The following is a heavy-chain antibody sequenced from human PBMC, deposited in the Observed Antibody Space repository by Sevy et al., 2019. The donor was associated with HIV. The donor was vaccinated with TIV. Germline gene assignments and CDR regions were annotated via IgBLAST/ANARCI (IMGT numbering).Heavy chain of an antibody. CDR2: INPNSGGT. V-gene: IGHV1-2*02. J-gene: IGHJ1*01. Sequence: ASVKVSCKASGYTFTGYYMHWVRQAPGQGLEWMGWINPNSGGTNYAQTFQGRVTMTRDTSISTAYMELSRLRSDDTAVYYCAREPRFVWQQLVAGSDFQHWGQGTLVTVSS. CDR3: AREPRFVWQQLVAGSDFQH. CDR1: GYTFTGYY. D-gene: IGHD6-13*01.